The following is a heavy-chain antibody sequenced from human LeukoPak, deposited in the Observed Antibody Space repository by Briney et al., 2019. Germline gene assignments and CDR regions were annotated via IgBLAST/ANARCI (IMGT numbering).Heavy chain of an antibody. Sequence: GGSLRLSCAASGFTFSDSYMTWIRQAPGKGLEWVSYISNSGSSIYYADSVKGRFTTSRDNAKSSLYPQMNSLRAEGTAVYYCGRGHWGLDYWGQGALVTVSS. J-gene: IGHJ4*02. V-gene: IGHV3-11*04. CDR3: GRGHWGLDY. D-gene: IGHD7-27*01. CDR1: GFTFSDSY. CDR2: ISNSGSSI.